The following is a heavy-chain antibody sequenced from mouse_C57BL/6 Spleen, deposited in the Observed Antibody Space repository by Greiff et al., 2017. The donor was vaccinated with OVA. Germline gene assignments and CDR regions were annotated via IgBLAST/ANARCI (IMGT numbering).Heavy chain of an antibody. D-gene: IGHD2-5*01. Sequence: QVPLQQPGAELVKPGASVKMSCKASGYTFTSYWITWVKQRPGQGLEWIGDIYPGSGSTNYNEKFQSKATLTVDTSSSTDYMQLSSLTSEDSAVYYCARRGYYRNYYYAMDYWGQGTSGTVSS. CDR3: ARRGYYRNYYYAMDY. CDR1: GYTFTSYW. CDR2: IYPGSGST. J-gene: IGHJ4*01. V-gene: IGHV1-55*01.